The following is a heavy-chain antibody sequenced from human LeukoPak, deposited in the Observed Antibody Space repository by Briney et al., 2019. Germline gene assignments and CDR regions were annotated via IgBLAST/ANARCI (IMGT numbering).Heavy chain of an antibody. CDR2: ISAYTGNT. V-gene: IGHV1-18*01. CDR1: GYTFTSYD. D-gene: IGHD6-6*01. J-gene: IGHJ4*02. CDR3: ARQGQSSSSAPFDY. Sequence: ASVKVSCKASGYTFTSYDINWVRQAPGQGLEWVGWISAYTGNTNYAQKLQGRVTMTTDTSTSTAYMELRSLKSDDTAVYFCARQGQSSSSAPFDYWGQGTLVTVSS.